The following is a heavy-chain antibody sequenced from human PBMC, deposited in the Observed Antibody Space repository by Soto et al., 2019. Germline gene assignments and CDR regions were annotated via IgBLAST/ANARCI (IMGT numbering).Heavy chain of an antibody. CDR1: GYSFTSYW. J-gene: IGHJ2*01. V-gene: IGHV5-51*01. CDR3: ARPKQPFFGRDYYYVVGYWYFDL. CDR2: IFPGDSDT. Sequence: GESLKISCKGSGYSFTSYWIGWVRQKPGKGLEWMGTIFPGDSDTRYSPSFQGQVTISADQSTSTAYLQWSGMAASDTAMYYYARPKQPFFGRDYYYVVGYWYFDLLGRGTLDTVSS. D-gene: IGHD2-21*02.